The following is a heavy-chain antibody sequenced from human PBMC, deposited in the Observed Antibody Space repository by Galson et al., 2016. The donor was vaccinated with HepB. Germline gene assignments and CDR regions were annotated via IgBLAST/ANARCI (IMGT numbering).Heavy chain of an antibody. CDR2: IKEDGSET. Sequence: PGKGLEWVASIKEDGSETYYVDSVKGRFTISRDNAKNSLYLQMSSLRAEDTAVFYCARLRPRSYFDYWGQGTLVTVSS. CDR3: ARLRPRSYFDY. J-gene: IGHJ4*02. V-gene: IGHV3-7*01.